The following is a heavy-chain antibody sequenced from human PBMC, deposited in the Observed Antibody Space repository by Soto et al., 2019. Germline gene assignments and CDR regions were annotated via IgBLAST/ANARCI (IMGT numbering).Heavy chain of an antibody. V-gene: IGHV3-53*04. Sequence: EVQLVEPGGGLVQPGGSLRLSCAASGFTVSSNYMSWVRQAPGKGLEWVSVIFTGGSTYYADSVKGRFTISRHSSKNTVYLQMNSLRAEDTAVYYCARDRYSSGWLDAFDIWGQGTMVTVSS. CDR3: ARDRYSSGWLDAFDI. D-gene: IGHD6-19*01. J-gene: IGHJ3*02. CDR1: GFTVSSNY. CDR2: IFTGGST.